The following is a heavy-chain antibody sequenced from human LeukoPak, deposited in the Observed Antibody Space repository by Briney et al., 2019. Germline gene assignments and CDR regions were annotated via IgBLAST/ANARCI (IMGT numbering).Heavy chain of an antibody. Sequence: PSETLSLTCTASGGSISSYYWSWIRQPAGKGLEWIGRIYTSGSTNYNPSLKSRVTMSVDTSKNQFSLKLSSVTAADTAVYYCARSLQTYYYDSSGYPTYYFDYWGQGTLVTVSS. CDR3: ARSLQTYYYDSSGYPTYYFDY. CDR2: IYTSGST. D-gene: IGHD3-22*01. V-gene: IGHV4-4*07. CDR1: GGSISSYY. J-gene: IGHJ4*02.